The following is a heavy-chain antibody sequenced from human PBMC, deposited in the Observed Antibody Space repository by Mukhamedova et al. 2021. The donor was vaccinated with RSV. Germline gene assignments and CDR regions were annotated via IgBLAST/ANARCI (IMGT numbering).Heavy chain of an antibody. CDR3: ARDGQLAYYYGMDV. J-gene: IGHJ6*02. V-gene: IGHV3-11*06. D-gene: IGHD6-13*01. Sequence: VHRGFTISRDNAKNSLYLQMNSLRAEDTAVYYCARDGQLAYYYGMDVWGQGTTVTVSS.